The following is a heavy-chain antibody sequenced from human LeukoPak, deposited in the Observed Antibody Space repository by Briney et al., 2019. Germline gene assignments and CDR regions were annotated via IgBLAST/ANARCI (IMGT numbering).Heavy chain of an antibody. D-gene: IGHD4-17*01. V-gene: IGHV4-39*01. J-gene: IGHJ4*02. CDR1: GGSISISSYY. CDR2: IYYSGST. CDR3: VSPLEGVFLNGDYVAFFDY. Sequence: PSEALSLTCTVSGGSISISSYYWGWIRQPPGKGLEWIGSIYYSGSTYYNPSLKSRVTISVDTSKNQFSLKLSSVTAADTAVYYCVSPLEGVFLNGDYVAFFDYWGQGTLVTVSS.